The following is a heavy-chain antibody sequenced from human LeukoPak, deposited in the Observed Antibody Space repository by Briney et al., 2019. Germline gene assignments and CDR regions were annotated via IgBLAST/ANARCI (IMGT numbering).Heavy chain of an antibody. J-gene: IGHJ5*02. CDR2: ISAYNGNT. D-gene: IGHD5-18*01. V-gene: IGHV1-18*01. CDR3: AREALLRDTGFDP. CDR1: GYTFASYG. Sequence: VASVKVSCKASGYTFASYGISWVRQAPGQGLEWMGWISAYNGNTNYAQKLQGRVTMTTDTSTSTAYMELRSLRSDDTAVYYCAREALLRDTGFDPWGQGTLVTVSS.